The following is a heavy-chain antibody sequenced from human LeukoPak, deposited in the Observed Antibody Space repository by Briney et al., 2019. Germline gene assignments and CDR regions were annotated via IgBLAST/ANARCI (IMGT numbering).Heavy chain of an antibody. Sequence: SCKVSGYTLTELSMHWVRQAPGKGLEWVAVISYDGSNKYYADSVKGRFTISRDNSKNTLYLQMNSLRAEDTAVYYCARESHGGYDYWGQGTLVTVSS. CDR3: ARESHGGYDY. CDR2: ISYDGSNK. D-gene: IGHD4-17*01. CDR1: GYTLTELS. J-gene: IGHJ4*02. V-gene: IGHV3-30*04.